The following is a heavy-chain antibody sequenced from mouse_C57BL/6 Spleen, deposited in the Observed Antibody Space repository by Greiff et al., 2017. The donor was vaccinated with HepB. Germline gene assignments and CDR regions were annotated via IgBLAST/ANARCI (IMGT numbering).Heavy chain of an antibody. V-gene: IGHV1-15*01. D-gene: IGHD1-1*01. CDR3: TRYGSSLYYFDY. Sequence: QVQLQQSGAELVRPGASVTLSCKASGYTFTDYEMHWVKQTPVHGLEWIGAIDPETGGTAYNQKFKGKAILTADKSSSTAYMELRSLTSEDSAVYYCTRYGSSLYYFDYWGHGTTLTVSS. J-gene: IGHJ2*01. CDR1: GYTFTDYE. CDR2: IDPETGGT.